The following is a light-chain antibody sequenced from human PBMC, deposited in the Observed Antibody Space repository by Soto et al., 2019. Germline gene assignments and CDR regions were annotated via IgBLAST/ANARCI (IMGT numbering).Light chain of an antibody. CDR3: QQYEDLPYT. J-gene: IGKJ2*01. V-gene: IGKV1-33*01. Sequence: DIQMTQSPSSLSASVGDRVTITCQASQDISHYLNWYQQKPGKAPKLLIYDASNLETGVPSRFSGSGSGTDFTFTITSLQPEDIATYFCQQYEDLPYTFGQGSKLDIK. CDR2: DAS. CDR1: QDISHY.